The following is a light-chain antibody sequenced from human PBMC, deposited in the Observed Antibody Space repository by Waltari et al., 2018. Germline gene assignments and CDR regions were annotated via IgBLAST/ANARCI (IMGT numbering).Light chain of an antibody. CDR3: QRYDNYPPT. CDR1: QSIGHW. J-gene: IGKJ4*01. Sequence: DIQMTQSPSTLSASVGDRVTITCRASQSIGHWLAWYQQKPGKAPKLLSSKASSLENEVPSRFSGSGSGTEFTLTISNLQPDDFATFYCQRYDNYPPTVGGGTKVEIK. V-gene: IGKV1-5*03. CDR2: KAS.